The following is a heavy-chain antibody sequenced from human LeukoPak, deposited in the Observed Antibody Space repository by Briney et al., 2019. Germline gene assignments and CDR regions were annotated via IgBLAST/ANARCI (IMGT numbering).Heavy chain of an antibody. D-gene: IGHD4-11*01. J-gene: IGHJ4*02. CDR3: ARSSNYGQFDH. CDR2: ISSSSSTI. CDR1: GFTFSSYS. Sequence: PGGSLRLSCAASGFTFSSYSMNWVRQAPGKGLKWVSYISSSSSTIYYADSVKGRFTISRDNAKNSLYLQMNSLRAEDTAVYYCARSSNYGQFDHWGQGTLVTVSS. V-gene: IGHV3-48*01.